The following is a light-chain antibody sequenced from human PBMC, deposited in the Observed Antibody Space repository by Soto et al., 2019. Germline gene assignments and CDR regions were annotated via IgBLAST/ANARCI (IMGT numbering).Light chain of an antibody. CDR2: AAS. CDR3: QQSYITPYT. J-gene: IGKJ2*01. V-gene: IGKV1-39*01. Sequence: DIQMTQSPSSLSASVGDTVTITCRASQSISVHLNWYQQKPGKVPKILIYAASNLQSGVPSSFSGSGSETDFALTISSLQPEDFATYYCQQSYITPYTFGQGTKLQLK. CDR1: QSISVH.